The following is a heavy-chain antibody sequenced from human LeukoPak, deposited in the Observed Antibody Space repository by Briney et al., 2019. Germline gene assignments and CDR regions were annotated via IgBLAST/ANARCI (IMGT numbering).Heavy chain of an antibody. J-gene: IGHJ4*02. CDR2: INQDVDEK. V-gene: IGHV3-7*02. CDR1: VVTSSEYW. CDR3: ARPYDSNRDHSGYGY. Sequence: GGSLRLSCATSVVTSSEYWMSCGREAPGKGLERVSNINQDVDEKYSVDSVKGRFTISRDNAKNSLFLQMRSLRAEDTAVYYCARPYDSNRDHSGYGYWGRGTLVTVSS. D-gene: IGHD5-12*01.